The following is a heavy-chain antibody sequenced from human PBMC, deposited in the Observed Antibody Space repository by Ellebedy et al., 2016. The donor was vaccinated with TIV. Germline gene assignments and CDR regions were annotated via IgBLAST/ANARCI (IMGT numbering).Heavy chain of an antibody. CDR1: GFNFISFS. Sequence: LSLTCAASGFNFISFSMNWVRQAPGKGLEWISYISGGGGTIYYADSVKGRFTISRDNAKNSLYLQMYSLRAEDTAVYYCARGGHSSSSNRFDPWGQGTLVTVSS. J-gene: IGHJ5*02. CDR2: ISGGGGTI. D-gene: IGHD6-6*01. CDR3: ARGGHSSSSNRFDP. V-gene: IGHV3-48*04.